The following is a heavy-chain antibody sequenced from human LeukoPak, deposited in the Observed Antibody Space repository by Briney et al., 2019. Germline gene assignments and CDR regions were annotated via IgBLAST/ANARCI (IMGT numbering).Heavy chain of an antibody. CDR3: ARDTAYDSSGYYYVY. J-gene: IGHJ4*02. V-gene: IGHV1-18*01. D-gene: IGHD3-22*01. CDR1: GYTFTSYG. Sequence: ASVKVSCKASGYTFTSYGISWVRQAPGQGLEWMGWINAYNGNTNYAQKLQGRVTVTTDTSTSTAYMELRSLRSDDTAVYYCARDTAYDSSGYYYVYWGQGTLVTVSS. CDR2: INAYNGNT.